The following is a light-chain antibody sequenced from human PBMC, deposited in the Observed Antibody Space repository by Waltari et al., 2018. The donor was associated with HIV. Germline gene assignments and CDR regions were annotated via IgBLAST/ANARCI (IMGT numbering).Light chain of an antibody. CDR1: AFPKQY. V-gene: IGLV3-25*03. CDR2: KDS. J-gene: IGLJ3*02. CDR3: QSADSSGTYPV. Sequence: SYELTQPPSVSVSPGQTARITCSGAAFPKQYAYWYQQKPGQAPVLVIYKDSERPSGIPERFSGSSSGTTVTLTISGVQAEDEADYYCQSADSSGTYPVFGGGTKLTVL.